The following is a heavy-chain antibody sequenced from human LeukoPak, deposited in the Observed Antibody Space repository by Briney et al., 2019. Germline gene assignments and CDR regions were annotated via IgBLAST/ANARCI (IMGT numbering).Heavy chain of an antibody. J-gene: IGHJ4*02. CDR3: ARVCSGGSCGSDY. D-gene: IGHD2-15*01. Sequence: SETLSLTCTVSGYSISSGYYWGWIRQLPGKGLEWIGSIHHSGSTYYNPSLKSRVTISVDTSKNQFSLKLSSVTAADTAVYYCARVCSGGSCGSDYWGQGTLATVSA. CDR1: GYSISSGYY. CDR2: IHHSGST. V-gene: IGHV4-38-2*02.